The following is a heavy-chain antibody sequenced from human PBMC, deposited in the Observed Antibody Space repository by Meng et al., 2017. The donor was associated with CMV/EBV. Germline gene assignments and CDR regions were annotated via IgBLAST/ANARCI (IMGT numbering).Heavy chain of an antibody. J-gene: IGHJ4*02. CDR1: GFTFSSDS. D-gene: IGHD3-3*01. Sequence: GGSLRLSCVASGFTFSSDSMSWVRQAPGKGLEWVSVISGDGYTTFYADSAKGRFTISRDDSKNTLYLQMNSLRVEDTAVYYCAKKPAVGQFSFDYWGQGTLVTVSS. CDR2: ISGDGYTT. CDR3: AKKPAVGQFSFDY. V-gene: IGHV3-23*01.